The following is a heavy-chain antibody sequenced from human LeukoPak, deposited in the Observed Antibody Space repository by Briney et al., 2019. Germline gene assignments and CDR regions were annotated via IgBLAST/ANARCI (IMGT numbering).Heavy chain of an antibody. V-gene: IGHV3-30*02. J-gene: IGHJ6*03. Sequence: GGSLRLSCAASGFTFSSYGMHWVRQAPGKGLEWVAFIRYDGTDKYYADSVKGRFTISRDNSKNTLYLQMNSLRAEDTAVYYCAKGYSSSLDPYYYYYMDVWGKGTTVTVSS. CDR3: AKGYSSSLDPYYYYYMDV. CDR1: GFTFSSYG. CDR2: IRYDGTDK. D-gene: IGHD6-13*01.